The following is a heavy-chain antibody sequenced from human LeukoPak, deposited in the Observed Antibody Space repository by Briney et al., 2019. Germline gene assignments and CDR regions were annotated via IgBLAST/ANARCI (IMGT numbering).Heavy chain of an antibody. J-gene: IGHJ4*02. V-gene: IGHV3-23*01. CDR2: ISGSGGST. D-gene: IGHD3-22*01. CDR1: GGSFSGYY. Sequence: PSETLSLTCAVYGGSFSGYYWSWIRQPPGKGLEWVSAISGSGGSTYYADSVKGRFTISRDNSKNTLYLQMNSLRAEDTAVYYCANDPLVSGYYYDSYWGQGTLVTVSS. CDR3: ANDPLVSGYYYDSY.